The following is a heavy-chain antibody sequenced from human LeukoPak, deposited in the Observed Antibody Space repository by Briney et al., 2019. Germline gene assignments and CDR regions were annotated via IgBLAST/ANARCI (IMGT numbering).Heavy chain of an antibody. CDR3: ARRPYSSSSGRMHYFDY. J-gene: IGHJ4*02. Sequence: SEALSLTCTVSGGSISSSSHYWGWIRQPPGKGLEWIGSIYYSGSTYYNPSLKSRVTISVDTSKNQFSLKLSSVTAADTAVYYCARRPYSSSSGRMHYFDYWGQGTLVTVSS. V-gene: IGHV4-39*01. CDR1: GGSISSSSHY. D-gene: IGHD6-6*01. CDR2: IYYSGST.